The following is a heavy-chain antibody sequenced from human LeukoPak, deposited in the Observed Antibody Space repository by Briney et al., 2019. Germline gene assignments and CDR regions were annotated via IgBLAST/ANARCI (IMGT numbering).Heavy chain of an antibody. J-gene: IGHJ4*02. CDR1: GYSISSGYY. CDR2: IYHSGST. CDR3: AGGKVSSSPAFDY. D-gene: IGHD6-6*01. V-gene: IGHV4-38-2*01. Sequence: SETLSLTCAVSGYSISSGYYWGWIRQPPGKGLEWIGSIYHSGSTYYNPSLKSRVTTSVDTSKNQFSLKLSSVTAADTAVYYCAGGKVSSSPAFDYWGQGTLVTVSS.